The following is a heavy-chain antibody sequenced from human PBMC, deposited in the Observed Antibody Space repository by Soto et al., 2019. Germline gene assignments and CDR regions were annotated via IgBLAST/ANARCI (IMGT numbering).Heavy chain of an antibody. D-gene: IGHD4-17*01. CDR1: GFTFSNYN. CDR3: ARGDLGDYASNY. V-gene: IGHV3-21*01. CDR2: ISTTGSFT. Sequence: EVQLVESGGGLVKPGGSLRLSCAASGFTFSNYNMNWVRQAPGKGLEWVSSISTTGSFTYYADSVKGRFTISRDNAKNSLYLQMDSLGAEDTAVYYCARGDLGDYASNYWGQGTLVNVSS. J-gene: IGHJ4*02.